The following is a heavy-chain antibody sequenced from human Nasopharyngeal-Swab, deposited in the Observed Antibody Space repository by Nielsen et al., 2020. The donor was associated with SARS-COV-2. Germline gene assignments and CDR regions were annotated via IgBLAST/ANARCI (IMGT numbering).Heavy chain of an antibody. Sequence: GGSLRLSCAASGFTFSSYWMSWVRQAPGKGLEWVANIKQDGGEKNYVDSVKGRFTISRDNAKNSLYLQMNTLRAEDTAVYYCMRDAIATVTTPPDYWGQGTLVTVSS. V-gene: IGHV3-7*01. CDR2: IKQDGGEK. J-gene: IGHJ4*02. CDR3: MRDAIATVTTPPDY. D-gene: IGHD4-17*01. CDR1: GFTFSSYW.